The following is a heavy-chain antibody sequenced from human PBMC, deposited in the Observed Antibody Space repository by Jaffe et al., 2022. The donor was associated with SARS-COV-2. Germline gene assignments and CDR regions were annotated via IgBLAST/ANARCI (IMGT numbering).Heavy chain of an antibody. Sequence: QVQLVESGGGVVQPGRSLRLSCAASGFTFSSYGMHWVRQAPGKGLEWVAVISYDGSNKYYADSVKGRFTISRDNSKNTLYLQMNSLRAEDTAVYYCAKDDNRGYSYGLLDYWGQGTLVTVSS. CDR1: GFTFSSYG. CDR2: ISYDGSNK. J-gene: IGHJ4*02. D-gene: IGHD5-18*01. V-gene: IGHV3-30*18. CDR3: AKDDNRGYSYGLLDY.